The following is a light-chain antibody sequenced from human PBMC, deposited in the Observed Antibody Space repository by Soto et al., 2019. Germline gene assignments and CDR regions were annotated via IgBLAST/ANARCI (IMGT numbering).Light chain of an antibody. Sequence: EIVMTQSPATLSVSPGERATLSCRASQSVSSNLAWYQQKPGQAPRLLIYGASSRATGIPDRFSGSGSGTDFTLTISSLEPEDFAIYYCYQRDKWPFTFGPGTKVDIK. J-gene: IGKJ3*01. CDR2: GAS. CDR1: QSVSSN. CDR3: YQRDKWPFT. V-gene: IGKV3D-15*01.